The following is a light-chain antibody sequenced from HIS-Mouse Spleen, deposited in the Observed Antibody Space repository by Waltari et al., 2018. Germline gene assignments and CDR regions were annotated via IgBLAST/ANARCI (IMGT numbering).Light chain of an antibody. Sequence: SYVLTQPPSVSVAPGKTARITCGGNNIGSESVHWYQQKPGQAPVLVVYDDSGRPSGIPGGCSGSNSGNTATLTISRGEAGDEADYYCQVWDSSSDHVVFGGGTKLTVL. V-gene: IGLV3-21*03. CDR2: DDS. CDR1: NIGSES. J-gene: IGLJ2*01. CDR3: QVWDSSSDHVV.